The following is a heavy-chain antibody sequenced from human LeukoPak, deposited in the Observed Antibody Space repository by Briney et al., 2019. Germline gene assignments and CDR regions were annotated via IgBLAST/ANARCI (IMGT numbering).Heavy chain of an antibody. D-gene: IGHD1-1*01. J-gene: IGHJ4*02. Sequence: PGGSLRLSCAASGFTFETYSMNWVRQAPGKGLEWVSSMSDSGTFLYYADSVKGRFTISRDNAKNSLHLQMNSLRADDTAIYYCVRDSEGYHSYYFDLWGQGTPVTVSS. CDR1: GFTFETYS. V-gene: IGHV3-21*06. CDR2: MSDSGTFL. CDR3: VRDSEGYHSYYFDL.